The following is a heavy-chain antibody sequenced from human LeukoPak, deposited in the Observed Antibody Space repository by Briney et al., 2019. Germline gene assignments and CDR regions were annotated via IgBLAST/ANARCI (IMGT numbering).Heavy chain of an antibody. Sequence: GGSLRLSCAGSGFTFSDAWMSWVRQAPGKGLEWVGRIKSKTDGGSIDYAAPVKGRFTISRDDSENTLYLQMNSLKTEDTAVYYCTKDHGSGSYYFDYWGQGTLVTVSS. CDR2: IKSKTDGGSI. J-gene: IGHJ4*02. D-gene: IGHD3-10*01. CDR3: TKDHGSGSYYFDY. CDR1: GFTFSDAW. V-gene: IGHV3-15*01.